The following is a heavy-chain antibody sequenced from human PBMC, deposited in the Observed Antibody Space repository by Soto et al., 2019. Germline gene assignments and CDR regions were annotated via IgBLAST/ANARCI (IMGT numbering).Heavy chain of an antibody. D-gene: IGHD6-25*01. Sequence: QVQLQESGPGLGKSSETLSLTCSVSGGSINPYYWSWIRQPPGKGLEWIGYIFYTGSTYYTPALRSRVTLSLDRSEIQFSLRLSSMTAADTAVYYCARHPSASGYYFDYWGQGTMDTVTS. CDR2: IFYTGST. CDR1: GGSINPYY. CDR3: ARHPSASGYYFDY. V-gene: IGHV4-59*08. J-gene: IGHJ4*02.